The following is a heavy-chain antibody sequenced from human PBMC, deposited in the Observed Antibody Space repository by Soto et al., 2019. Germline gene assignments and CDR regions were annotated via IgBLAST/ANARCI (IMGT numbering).Heavy chain of an antibody. V-gene: IGHV3-23*01. Sequence: EVQLLESGGGLVQPGGSLRLSCAASGFIFSNYAMTWVRQVPGKGLEWVSAISGGGDTIDYADSVKGRFTISRDNSKDTLYLEMDSLRVEDTAVYYCAKTTSLLDSWGQGTLVTVS. J-gene: IGHJ4*02. CDR3: AKTTSLLDS. D-gene: IGHD1-1*01. CDR1: GFIFSNYA. CDR2: ISGGGDTI.